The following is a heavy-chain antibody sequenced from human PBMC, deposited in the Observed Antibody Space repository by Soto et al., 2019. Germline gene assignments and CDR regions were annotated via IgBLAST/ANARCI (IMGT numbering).Heavy chain of an antibody. Sequence: SETLSLTCTVSGGSISSGGYYWSWIRQHPGKGLEWIGYIYYSGSTYYNPSLKSRVTISVDTSKNQFSLKLSSVTAADTAVYYCARVSWNYKRTVDYWGQGTLVTVSS. CDR1: GGSISSGGYY. V-gene: IGHV4-31*03. J-gene: IGHJ4*02. CDR2: IYYSGST. D-gene: IGHD1-7*01. CDR3: ARVSWNYKRTVDY.